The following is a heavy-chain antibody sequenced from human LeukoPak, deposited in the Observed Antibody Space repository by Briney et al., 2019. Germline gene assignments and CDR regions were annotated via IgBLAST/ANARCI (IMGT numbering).Heavy chain of an antibody. V-gene: IGHV3-21*01. CDR2: ISSSSSYI. CDR1: GFTFSSYE. Sequence: GGSLRLSCAASGFTFSSYEMNWVRQAPGKGLEWVPSISSSSSYIYYADSVKGRFTISRDNAKNSLYLQMNSLRAEDTAVYYCARDEGGGYDYGGYRVPEPFDYWGQGTLVTVSS. CDR3: ARDEGGGYDYGGYRVPEPFDY. D-gene: IGHD4-17*01. J-gene: IGHJ4*02.